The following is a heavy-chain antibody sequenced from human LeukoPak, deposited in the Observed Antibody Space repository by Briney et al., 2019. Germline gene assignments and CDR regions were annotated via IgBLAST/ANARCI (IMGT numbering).Heavy chain of an antibody. CDR3: ARSGGHGDYYFDY. CDR2: INHSGST. D-gene: IGHD4-17*01. J-gene: IGHJ4*02. Sequence: SETLSLTCAVYGGPFSGYYWSWIRQRPGKGSEWIGEINHSGSTNYNPSLKSRVTISVDTSKNQFSLKLSSVTAADTAVYYCARSGGHGDYYFDYWGQGTLVTVSS. CDR1: GGPFSGYY. V-gene: IGHV4-34*01.